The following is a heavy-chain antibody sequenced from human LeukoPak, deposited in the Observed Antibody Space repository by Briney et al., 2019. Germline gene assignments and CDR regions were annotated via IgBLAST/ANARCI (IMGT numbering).Heavy chain of an antibody. CDR2: IYHSGST. J-gene: IGHJ4*02. CDR3: ARGVGGSYYGVSDY. D-gene: IGHD1-26*01. V-gene: IGHV4-38-2*01. CDR1: GYSISSGYY. Sequence: SETLSLTCAVSGYSISSGYYWGWIRQPPGKGLEWIGSIYHSGSTYYNPSLKSRVTISVDTSKNQFSLKLSSVTAADTAAYYCARGVGGSYYGVSDYWGQGTLVTVSS.